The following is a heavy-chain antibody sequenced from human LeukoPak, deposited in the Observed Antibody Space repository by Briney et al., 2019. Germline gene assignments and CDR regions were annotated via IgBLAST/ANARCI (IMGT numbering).Heavy chain of an antibody. V-gene: IGHV4-34*01. J-gene: IGHJ2*01. CDR3: ARLAVAGDWYFDL. D-gene: IGHD6-19*01. CDR1: GGSFSGYY. CDR2: INHSGST. Sequence: SETLSLTCAVYGGSFSGYYWSWIRQPPGKGLEWIGEINHSGSTNYNPSLKSRVTISVDTSKNQFSLKLSSVTAADTAVYYCARLAVAGDWYFDLWGRGTLVTVSS.